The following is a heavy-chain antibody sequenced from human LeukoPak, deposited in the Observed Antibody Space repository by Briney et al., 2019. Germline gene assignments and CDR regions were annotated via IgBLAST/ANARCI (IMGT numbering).Heavy chain of an antibody. D-gene: IGHD4-17*01. V-gene: IGHV1-69*13. CDR1: GGTFISYA. Sequence: ASVKVSCKASGGTFISYAISWVRQAPGQGLEWMGGIIPIFGTANYAQKFQGRVTITADESTSTAYMELSSLRSEDTAVYYCASSATSSDYYGMDVWGQGTRSPSP. J-gene: IGHJ6*02. CDR3: ASSATSSDYYGMDV. CDR2: IIPIFGTA.